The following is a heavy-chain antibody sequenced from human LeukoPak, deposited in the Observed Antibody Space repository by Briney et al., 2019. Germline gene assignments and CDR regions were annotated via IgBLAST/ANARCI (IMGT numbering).Heavy chain of an antibody. CDR1: GGSISRGGYY. CDR3: AREGFDTAIPYYYYYMDV. V-gene: IGHV4-31*03. D-gene: IGHD5-18*01. CDR2: IYYSGST. Sequence: PSQTLSLTCTVSGGSISRGGYYWSWIRQHPGKGLEWIGYIYYSGSTYYNPSLKSRVTISVDTSKNQFSLKLSSVTAADTAVYYCAREGFDTAIPYYYYYMDVWGKGTTVTVSS. J-gene: IGHJ6*03.